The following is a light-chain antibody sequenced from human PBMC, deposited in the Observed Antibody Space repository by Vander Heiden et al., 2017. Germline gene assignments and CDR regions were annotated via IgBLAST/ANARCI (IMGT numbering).Light chain of an antibody. CDR2: EVS. CDR1: SSDVGAYNY. J-gene: IGLJ1*01. CDR3: ASYAGSDSYV. Sequence: QSALTQLPSASGSAGQSVTISCTGTSSDVGAYNYVSWYQHPPAKAPTLIIYEVSKRPSGVPDRFSGSKSGTTASLTVSGLQAEDEADYYCASYAGSDSYVFGTGTKVTVL. V-gene: IGLV2-8*01.